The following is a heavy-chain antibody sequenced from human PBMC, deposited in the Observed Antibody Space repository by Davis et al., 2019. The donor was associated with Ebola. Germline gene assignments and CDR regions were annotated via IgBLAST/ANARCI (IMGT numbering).Heavy chain of an antibody. CDR3: AKDGGWYFDL. CDR1: GFTFDDYA. V-gene: IGHV3-9*01. Sequence: PGGSLRLSCAASGFTFDDYAMHWVRQAPGKGLEWVSGISWNSGSIGYADSVKGRFTISRDNAKNSLYLQMNSLRAEDTALYYCAKDGGWYFDLWGRGTLVTVSS. CDR2: ISWNSGSI. J-gene: IGHJ2*01.